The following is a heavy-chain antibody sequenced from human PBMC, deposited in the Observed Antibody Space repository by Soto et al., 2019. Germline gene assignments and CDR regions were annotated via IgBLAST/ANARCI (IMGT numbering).Heavy chain of an antibody. J-gene: IGHJ4*02. CDR1: GGSISSGGYY. CDR2: INHSGST. CDR3: ARVVGSSGDYFDY. D-gene: IGHD3-10*01. V-gene: IGHV4-31*03. Sequence: QVQLQESGPGLVKPSQTLSLTCTVSGGSISSGGYYWSWIRQPPGKGLEWIGEINHSGSTNYNPSLKSRVTISVDTSKNQFSLKLSSVTAADTAVYYCARVVGSSGDYFDYWGQGTLVTVSS.